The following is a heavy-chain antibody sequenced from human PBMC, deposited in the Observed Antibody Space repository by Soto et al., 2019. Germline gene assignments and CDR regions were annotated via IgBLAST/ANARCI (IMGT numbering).Heavy chain of an antibody. V-gene: IGHV3-30-3*01. CDR2: TSYDGSNK. Sequence: QVQLVESGGGVVQPGRSLRLSCAASGFTFSNHAMHWVRQAPGKGLEWVAVTSYDGSNKYYTATVKGRFTISRDNSKNTRSLQMNSLRAEDTAVYYCARQNYYGFLAGDVEYWGQGTLVTVSS. CDR3: ARQNYYGFLAGDVEY. J-gene: IGHJ4*02. D-gene: IGHD3-9*01. CDR1: GFTFSNHA.